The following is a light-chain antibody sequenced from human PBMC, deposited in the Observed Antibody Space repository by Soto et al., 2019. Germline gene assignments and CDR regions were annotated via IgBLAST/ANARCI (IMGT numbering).Light chain of an antibody. V-gene: IGLV2-14*01. J-gene: IGLJ2*01. CDR2: DVS. CDR3: SSYTSSSSLVV. CDR1: SSDVGGYNY. Sequence: QSALTQPASVSGSPGQSITISCTGTSSDVGGYNYVSWYQQHPGKAPKLMIYDVSNRTSGVSNRFSGSKSGNTASLTISGLQAEDEADYYCSSYTSSSSLVVFGGGTMITVL.